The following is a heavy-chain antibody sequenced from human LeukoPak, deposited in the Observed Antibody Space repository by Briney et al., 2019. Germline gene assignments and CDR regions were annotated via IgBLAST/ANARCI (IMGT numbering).Heavy chain of an antibody. D-gene: IGHD4-17*01. CDR1: GGTFSSYA. Sequence: ASVKVSCKASGGTFSSYAISWVRQAPGQGLEWMGWISAYNGNTNYAQKLQGRVTMTTDTSTSTAYMELRGLRSDDTAVYYCARDPRDGDYDFGDYWGQGTLVTVSS. CDR3: ARDPRDGDYDFGDY. V-gene: IGHV1-18*01. CDR2: ISAYNGNT. J-gene: IGHJ4*02.